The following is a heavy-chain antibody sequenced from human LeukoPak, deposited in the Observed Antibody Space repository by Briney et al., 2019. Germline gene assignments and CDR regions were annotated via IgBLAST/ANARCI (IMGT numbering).Heavy chain of an antibody. V-gene: IGHV4-34*01. CDR1: GGSFSGYY. CDR2: INHSGST. CDR3: ASLGYCSGGSCYSDY. D-gene: IGHD2-15*01. Sequence: PSETLSLTCAVYGGSFSGYYWSWIRQPPGKGLEWIREINHSGSTNYNPSLKSRVTISVDTSKNQFSLKLSSVTAADTAVYYCASLGYCSGGSCYSDYWGQGTLVTVSS. J-gene: IGHJ4*02.